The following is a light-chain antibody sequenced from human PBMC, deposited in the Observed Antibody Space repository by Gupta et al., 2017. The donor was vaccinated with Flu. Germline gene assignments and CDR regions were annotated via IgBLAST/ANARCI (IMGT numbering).Light chain of an antibody. V-gene: IGKV3-11*01. CDR3: QQRANWLPGLT. J-gene: IGKJ4*01. CDR1: QSVSSY. CDR2: DAS. Sequence: IVLTQSPATLSLSPGDRATLSCRASQSVSSYLAWYQQKPGQAPRLLIYDASNRATGIPARFSGSGSGTDFTLTISSLEPEDFAVYYCQQRANWLPGLTFGGGTKVEIE.